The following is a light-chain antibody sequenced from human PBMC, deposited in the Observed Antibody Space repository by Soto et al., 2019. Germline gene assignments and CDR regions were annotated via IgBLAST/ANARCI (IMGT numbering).Light chain of an antibody. CDR2: DAS. CDR3: QQRSNWPPIT. J-gene: IGKJ5*01. CDR1: QSVSSD. Sequence: EIVLTQSPATLSLSPGERATLSCRASQSVSSDLAWYQQKPGQAPRLLIYDASNRATGIPARFSGSGSGTDFTLTISILEAEDFAVYYCQQRSNWPPITFGQGTRLEIK. V-gene: IGKV3-11*01.